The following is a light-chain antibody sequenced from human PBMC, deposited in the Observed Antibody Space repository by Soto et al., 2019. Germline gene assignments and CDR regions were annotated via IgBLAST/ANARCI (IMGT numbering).Light chain of an antibody. CDR2: EAS. CDR1: QSIGNW. J-gene: IGKJ1*01. V-gene: IGKV1-5*03. Sequence: RMTQSPSTQSASVGDRITITCRASQSIGNWLAWYQQKPGRAPKFLMSEASSLESGVPSRFSGSGSGTEFTLTISGLQPDDFATYYCQQYKSNPWTFGQGTKVEIK. CDR3: QQYKSNPWT.